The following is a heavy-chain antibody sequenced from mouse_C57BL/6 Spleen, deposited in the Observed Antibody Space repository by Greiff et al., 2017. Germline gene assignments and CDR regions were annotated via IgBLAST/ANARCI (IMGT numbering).Heavy chain of an antibody. Sequence: VQLQQSGPELVKPGASVKISCKASGYTFTDYYINWVKQRPGQGLVWIGWIYPGSGNTKYNEKFKGKATLTVDTSSSPAYMQLSSLTSEDSAVYFCAALDYFDYWVQGTTLTVSS. J-gene: IGHJ2*01. CDR2: IYPGSGNT. V-gene: IGHV1-84*01. CDR1: GYTFTDYY. D-gene: IGHD4-1*01. CDR3: AALDYFDY.